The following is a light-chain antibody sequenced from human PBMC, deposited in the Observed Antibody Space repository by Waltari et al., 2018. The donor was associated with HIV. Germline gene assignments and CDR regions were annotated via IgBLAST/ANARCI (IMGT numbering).Light chain of an antibody. CDR2: DAS. J-gene: IGKJ3*01. Sequence: VFTQSPVTLSVSPGERATLSCRASQSISSYLSLYQQQPGQAPRLLIYDASKSATGIPARFSGSGSGTDFTLTISGLEPEDSAVYYCQQRSSWPLITFGPGTKVDVK. V-gene: IGKV3-11*01. CDR3: QQRSSWPLIT. CDR1: QSISSY.